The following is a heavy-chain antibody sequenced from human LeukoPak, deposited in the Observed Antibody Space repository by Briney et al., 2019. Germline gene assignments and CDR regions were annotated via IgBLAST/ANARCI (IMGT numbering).Heavy chain of an antibody. J-gene: IGHJ4*02. CDR3: EGGPGY. V-gene: IGHV3-7*01. CDR1: GFTFSSYW. CDR2: IKKDGSDK. D-gene: IGHD7-27*01. Sequence: GGSLRLSWAASGFTFSSYWMSWVRQAPGKGLEWVANIKKDGSDKYYVDSVKGRFTISRDNARNSLYLQMNSLRVEDTAVYYCEGGPGYWGQGTPVTVSS.